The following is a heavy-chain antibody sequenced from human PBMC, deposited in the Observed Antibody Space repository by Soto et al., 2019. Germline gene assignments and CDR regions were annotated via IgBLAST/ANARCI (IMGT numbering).Heavy chain of an antibody. D-gene: IGHD3-22*01. CDR3: ARIVKYYYDSSGSLTWYYFDY. CDR1: GFSLSTSGEG. V-gene: IGHV2-70*01. CDR2: IDWDDDK. J-gene: IGHJ4*02. Sequence: ASGPTLVNPTQTLTLTCTFSGFSLSTSGEGVGWIRQPPGKALEWLALIDWDDDKYYSTSLKTRLTISKDTSKNQVVLTMTNMDAVDTATYYCARIVKYYYDSSGSLTWYYFDYWGQGTLVTVSS.